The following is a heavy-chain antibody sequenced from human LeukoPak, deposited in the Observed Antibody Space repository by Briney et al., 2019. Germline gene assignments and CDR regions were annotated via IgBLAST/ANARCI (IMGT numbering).Heavy chain of an antibody. CDR1: GGSIRSYY. CDR3: ARGSLGRAVMFFDY. CDR2: IYHSGST. J-gene: IGHJ4*02. V-gene: IGHV4-59*01. D-gene: IGHD3-10*01. Sequence: PSETLSLTCTVSGGSIRSYYWSWIRQPPGKGLEWIGYIYHSGSTNNNPSLKNRLTMSLDKSKNQFSLKLSSVTAADTAVYYCARGSLGRAVMFFDYWGQGTLVTVSS.